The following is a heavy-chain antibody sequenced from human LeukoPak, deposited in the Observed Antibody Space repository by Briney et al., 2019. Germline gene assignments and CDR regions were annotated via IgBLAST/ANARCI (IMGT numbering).Heavy chain of an antibody. D-gene: IGHD1-26*01. J-gene: IGHJ3*02. CDR3: AKETNSGSYWDAFDI. CDR1: GFTFSSYW. V-gene: IGHV3-7*03. Sequence: PGGSLRLACAASGFTFSSYWMSWVRQAPGKGLEWVANIKQDGSEKYYVDSVKGRFTISRDNSKNTLYLQMNSLRAEDTAVYYCAKETNSGSYWDAFDIWGQGTMVTVSS. CDR2: IKQDGSEK.